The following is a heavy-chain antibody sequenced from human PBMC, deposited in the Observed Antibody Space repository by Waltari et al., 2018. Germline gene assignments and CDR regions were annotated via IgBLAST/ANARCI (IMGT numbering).Heavy chain of an antibody. CDR3: ARTEGSGSYYPLGY. J-gene: IGHJ4*02. D-gene: IGHD3-10*01. CDR1: GGSISSYY. CDR2: IYYSGST. Sequence: QVQLQESGPGLVKPSETLSLTCTVSGGSISSYYWSWIRQPPGKGLEWIGYIYYSGSTNYNPSLKSRVTISVDTSKNQFSLKLSSVTAADTAVYYCARTEGSGSYYPLGYWGQGTLVTVSS. V-gene: IGHV4-59*01.